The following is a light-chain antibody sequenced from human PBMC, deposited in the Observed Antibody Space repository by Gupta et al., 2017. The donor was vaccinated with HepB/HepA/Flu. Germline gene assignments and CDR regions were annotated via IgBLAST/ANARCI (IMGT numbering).Light chain of an antibody. V-gene: IGLV3-21*03. Sequence: SYVLTQPTPVSAAPGKTAKITCGGNNIGGKSVHWYQQKPGQAPVLVVYDDSDRPSGIPERFSGSNSGNTATLTINGVEAGDEADYYCQVWDSTSDQVFGTGTKVTVL. CDR2: DDS. CDR1: NIGGKS. J-gene: IGLJ1*01. CDR3: QVWDSTSDQV.